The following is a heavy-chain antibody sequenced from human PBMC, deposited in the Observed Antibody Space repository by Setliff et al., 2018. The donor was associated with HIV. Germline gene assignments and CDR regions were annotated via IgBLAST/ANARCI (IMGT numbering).Heavy chain of an antibody. CDR1: GGSISSSSYY. J-gene: IGHJ4*02. CDR2: IYYSGST. CDR3: ARPEPYGDYGY. D-gene: IGHD4-17*01. Sequence: ASETLSLTCTVSGGSISSSSYYWGWIRQPPGKGLEWIGSIYYSGSTYYNPSLKSRVTISVDKSKNQFSLKLTSVTAEDTAVYYCARPEPYGDYGYWGQGTLVTVSS. V-gene: IGHV4-39*07.